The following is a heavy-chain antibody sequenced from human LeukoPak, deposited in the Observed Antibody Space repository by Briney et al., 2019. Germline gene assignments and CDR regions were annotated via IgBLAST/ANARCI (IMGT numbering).Heavy chain of an antibody. Sequence: SETLSLTCTVSGGSISSYYWSWIRQPPGKGLEWIGYIYYSESTNYNPSLKSRVTISVDTSKNQFSLKLSSVTAADTAVYYCARVGYYGSGSYYNNPYYYYGMDVWGKGTTVTVSS. CDR2: IYYSEST. J-gene: IGHJ6*04. D-gene: IGHD3-10*01. CDR1: GGSISSYY. V-gene: IGHV4-59*01. CDR3: ARVGYYGSGSYYNNPYYYYGMDV.